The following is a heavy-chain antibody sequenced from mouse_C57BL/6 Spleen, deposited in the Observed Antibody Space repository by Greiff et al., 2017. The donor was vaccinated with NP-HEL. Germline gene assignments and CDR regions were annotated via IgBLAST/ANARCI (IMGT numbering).Heavy chain of an antibody. CDR3: AKGDGAPWFAY. CDR2: IWSGGST. Sequence: VMLVESGPGLVQPSQSLSITCTVSGFSLTSYGVHWVRQSPGKGLEWLGVIWSGGSTDYNAAFIYRLSISKDNSKSQVFFKMNSLQADDTAIYYCAKGDGAPWFAYWGQGTLVTVSA. V-gene: IGHV2-2*01. CDR1: GFSLTSYG. D-gene: IGHD3-3*01. J-gene: IGHJ3*01.